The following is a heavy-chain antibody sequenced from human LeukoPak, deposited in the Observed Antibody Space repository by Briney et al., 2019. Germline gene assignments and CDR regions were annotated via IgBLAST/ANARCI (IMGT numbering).Heavy chain of an antibody. Sequence: SVKVSCKASGGTFSSYAISWVRQDPGQGLEWMGGIIPIFGTANYAQKFQGRVTITADESTSTAYMELSSLRSEDTAVYYCARTPNHIAARDYYYYYGMDVWGQGTTVTVSS. V-gene: IGHV1-69*13. CDR2: IIPIFGTA. D-gene: IGHD6-6*01. J-gene: IGHJ6*02. CDR3: ARTPNHIAARDYYYYYGMDV. CDR1: GGTFSSYA.